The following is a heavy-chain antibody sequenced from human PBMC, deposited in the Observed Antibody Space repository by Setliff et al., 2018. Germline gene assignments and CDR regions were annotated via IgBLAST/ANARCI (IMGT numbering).Heavy chain of an antibody. J-gene: IGHJ3*02. V-gene: IGHV5-51*01. CDR3: ARQAVAGSDAFDI. D-gene: IGHD6-19*01. CDR1: GYSFTSYW. Sequence: HGESLKISCKGSGYSFTSYWIGWVRQMPRKGLEWMGIIYPGDSDTRYSPSFQGQVTISADKSISTAYLQWSSLKASDTAMYYCARQAVAGSDAFDIWGQGTMVTVSS. CDR2: IYPGDSDT.